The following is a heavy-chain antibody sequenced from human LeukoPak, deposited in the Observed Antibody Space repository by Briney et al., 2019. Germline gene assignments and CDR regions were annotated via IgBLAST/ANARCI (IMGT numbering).Heavy chain of an antibody. CDR2: ISSSGSTI. CDR1: GFTFSSYE. V-gene: IGHV3-48*03. Sequence: AGGSLRLSCAASGFTFSSYEMTWVRQAPGKGLDWVSYISSSGSTIYYADSVKGRFTISRDNAKNSLYLQMNSLRAEDTAVYYCARGVFGELFPYYMDVWGKGTTVTISS. J-gene: IGHJ6*03. CDR3: ARGVFGELFPYYMDV. D-gene: IGHD3-10*01.